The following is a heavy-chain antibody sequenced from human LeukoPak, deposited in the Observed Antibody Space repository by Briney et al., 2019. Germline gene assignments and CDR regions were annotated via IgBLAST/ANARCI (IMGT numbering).Heavy chain of an antibody. CDR2: ISTSGDST. J-gene: IGHJ4*02. V-gene: IGHV3-23*01. D-gene: IGHD6-19*01. Sequence: PGGSLRLSCAASGFTFSSYAITWVRQAPGKGLEWVSSISTSGDSTFYADSVKGRFSISRDNSKNTLYLQMNSLRADDTAVYYCAKGLSSGWGNFDYWGQGTLVTVFS. CDR1: GFTFSSYA. CDR3: AKGLSSGWGNFDY.